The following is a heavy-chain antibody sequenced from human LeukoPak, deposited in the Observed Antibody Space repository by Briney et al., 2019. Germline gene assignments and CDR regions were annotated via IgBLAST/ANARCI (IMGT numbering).Heavy chain of an antibody. J-gene: IGHJ5*02. V-gene: IGHV1-18*01. Sequence: ASGKVCCKASGYTFTSYGISWVRQAPGQGLEWMGWISAYNGNTNYAQKLQGRVTMTTDTSTSTAYMELRSLRFDDTAVYYCARVTSYYYDSSGYYGNWFAPWGQGTLVTVSS. D-gene: IGHD3-22*01. CDR3: ARVTSYYYDSSGYYGNWFAP. CDR2: ISAYNGNT. CDR1: GYTFTSYG.